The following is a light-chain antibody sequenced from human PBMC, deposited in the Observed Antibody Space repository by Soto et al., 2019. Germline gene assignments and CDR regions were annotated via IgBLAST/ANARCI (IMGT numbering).Light chain of an antibody. CDR3: QSYDSSLSGSV. CDR2: GNS. CDR1: SSNIGAGYD. Sequence: QSALTQPPSVSGAPGQRVTISCTGSSSNIGAGYDVHWYQQLPGTAPKLLIYGNSNRPSGVPDRFSGSKSGTSASLAITGLQAEDAADYYCQSYDSSLSGSVFSGGTKLTVL. V-gene: IGLV1-40*01. J-gene: IGLJ2*01.